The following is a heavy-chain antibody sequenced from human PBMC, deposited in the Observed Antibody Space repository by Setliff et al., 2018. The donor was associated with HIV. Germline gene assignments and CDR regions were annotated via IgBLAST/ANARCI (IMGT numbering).Heavy chain of an antibody. V-gene: IGHV4-34*01. CDR1: GGSFNDYY. D-gene: IGHD3-10*01. CDR2: IDHSGNI. CDR3: ARGLNYYGSGSYLPLGY. J-gene: IGHJ4*02. Sequence: SETLSLTCAVYGGSFNDYYWTWIRQPPGKGLGWIGEIDHSGNIKYHASLKSRVTISQDTSKNQISLKLRSVTAADTAVYYCARGLNYYGSGSYLPLGYWGQGTLVTVSS.